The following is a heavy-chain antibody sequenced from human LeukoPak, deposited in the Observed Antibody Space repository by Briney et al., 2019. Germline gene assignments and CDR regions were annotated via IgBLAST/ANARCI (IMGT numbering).Heavy chain of an antibody. V-gene: IGHV4-4*07. CDR2: INSSGST. Sequence: SETLSPTCTVSGASISAFHWTWFRQPAGKGLEWIGLINSSGSTLFNPSLKGRVAMSVDLTKNQLSLKLTSVTAADTAMYYCARKDGDYWGRGTLVTVSS. CDR1: GASISAFH. J-gene: IGHJ4*02. CDR3: ARKDGDY.